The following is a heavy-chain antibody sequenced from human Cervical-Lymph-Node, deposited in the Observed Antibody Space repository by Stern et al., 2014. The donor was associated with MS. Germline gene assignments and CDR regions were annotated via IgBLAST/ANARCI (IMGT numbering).Heavy chain of an antibody. CDR3: ARLGTGYESELFDFDQ. J-gene: IGHJ4*02. CDR2: ISPVDPKS. D-gene: IGHD2-8*02. CDR1: GYSFTSHR. V-gene: IGHV5-51*03. Sequence: VQLVESGAEVRKPGESLTISCQASGYSFTSHRIGWVRQMPGKGLEWMAIISPVDPKSKYGSSFQGQVAISVDKSTSTAYLQWSSLKASDTAMYYCARLGTGYESELFDFDQWGQGTLVTVSS.